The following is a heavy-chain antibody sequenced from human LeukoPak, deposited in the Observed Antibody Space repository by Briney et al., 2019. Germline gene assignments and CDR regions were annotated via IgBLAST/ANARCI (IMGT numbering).Heavy chain of an antibody. CDR1: GGTFSSYA. CDR3: ARDTAMDQYYYYMDV. V-gene: IGHV1-69*05. D-gene: IGHD5-18*01. CDR2: IIPIFGTA. Sequence: GASVRVSCKASGGTFSSYAISWVRQAPGQGLEWMGGIIPIFGTANYAQKFQGRVTITTDESTSTAYMELGSLRSEDTAVYYCARDTAMDQYYYYMDVWGKGTTVTVSS. J-gene: IGHJ6*03.